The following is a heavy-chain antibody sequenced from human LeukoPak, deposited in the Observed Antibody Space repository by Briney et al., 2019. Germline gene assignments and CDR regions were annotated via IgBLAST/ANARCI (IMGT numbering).Heavy chain of an antibody. CDR2: IYHSGST. J-gene: IGHJ5*02. D-gene: IGHD3-16*01. V-gene: IGHV4-4*02. Sequence: PSETLSLTCAVSGGSISSSNWWSWVRQPPGKGLEWIGEIYHSGSTNYNPSLKSRVTIPVDKSKNQFSLKLSSVTAADTAVYYCARGLGTAVFGPWGQGTLVTVSS. CDR3: ARGLGTAVFGP. CDR1: GGSISSSNW.